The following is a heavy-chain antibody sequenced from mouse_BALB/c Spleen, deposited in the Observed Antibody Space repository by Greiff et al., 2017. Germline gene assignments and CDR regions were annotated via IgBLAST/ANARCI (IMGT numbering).Heavy chain of an antibody. CDR3: AREGNWDRYFDV. Sequence: EVQLVESGPGLVKPSQSLSLTCTVTGYSITSDYAWNWIRQFPGNKLEWMGYISYSGSTSYNPSLKSRISITRDTSKNQFFLQLNSVTTEDTATYYCAREGNWDRYFDVWGAGTTVTVSS. V-gene: IGHV3-2*02. J-gene: IGHJ1*01. CDR2: ISYSGST. D-gene: IGHD4-1*01. CDR1: GYSITSDYA.